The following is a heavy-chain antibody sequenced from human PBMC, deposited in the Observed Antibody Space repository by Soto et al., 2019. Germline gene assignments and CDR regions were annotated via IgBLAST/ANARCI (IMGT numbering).Heavy chain of an antibody. Sequence: SQTLSLTCAISGDSVSSNSAAWNWIRQSPSRGLEWLGRTYYRSKWYNDYAVSVKSRITINPDTSKNQFSLQLNSVPPEDTAVYSCARMSTVRWYYYYGMDVWGQGTTVTVSS. J-gene: IGHJ6*02. CDR1: GDSVSSNSAA. D-gene: IGHD4-4*01. CDR3: ARMSTVRWYYYYGMDV. CDR2: TYYRSKWYN. V-gene: IGHV6-1*01.